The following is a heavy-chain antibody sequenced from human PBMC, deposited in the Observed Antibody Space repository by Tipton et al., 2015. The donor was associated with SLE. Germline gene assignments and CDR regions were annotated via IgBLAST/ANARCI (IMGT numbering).Heavy chain of an antibody. CDR2: LNPNSANT. J-gene: IGHJ4*02. CDR1: GYTFTSYD. CDR3: ARGGSGSSGSYADY. Sequence: QLVQSGAEVKKPGASVKVSCKASGYTFTSYDINWVRQAPGQGLEWMAWLNPNSANTGYAQKFQGRVTITRNTSITTAYMELSSLRSEDTAVYYCARGGSGSSGSYADYWGQGTLVSVSS. D-gene: IGHD3-10*01. V-gene: IGHV1-8*01.